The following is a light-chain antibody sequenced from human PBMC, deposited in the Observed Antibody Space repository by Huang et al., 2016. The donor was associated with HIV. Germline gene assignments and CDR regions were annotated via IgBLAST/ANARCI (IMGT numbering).Light chain of an antibody. CDR2: GAS. CDR1: QSLRDTY. J-gene: IGKJ1*01. CDR3: QQYDSPPPT. Sequence: EIVLTQSPGTLSLSPGERATLSCRASQSLRDTYLAWYRQKPGEAPRLLIYGASNRDNGSPERCSGSGAGRDFTLTISRLEPEDFAVYFCQQYDSPPPTFGQGAKVEIK. V-gene: IGKV3-20*01.